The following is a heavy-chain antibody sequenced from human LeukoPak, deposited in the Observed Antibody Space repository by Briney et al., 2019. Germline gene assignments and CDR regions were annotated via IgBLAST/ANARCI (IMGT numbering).Heavy chain of an antibody. V-gene: IGHV3-48*01. D-gene: IGHD2-2*01. CDR1: GFTFSSYS. Sequence: GGSLRLSCAASGFTFSSYSMNWVRQAPGKGLEWVSYISSSSSTIYYADSVKGRFTISRDNAKNSLYLQMNSLRAEDTAVYYCARVGYCSSTSCWPYYYYYMDVWGKGTTVTVSS. J-gene: IGHJ6*03. CDR3: ARVGYCSSTSCWPYYYYYMDV. CDR2: ISSSSSTI.